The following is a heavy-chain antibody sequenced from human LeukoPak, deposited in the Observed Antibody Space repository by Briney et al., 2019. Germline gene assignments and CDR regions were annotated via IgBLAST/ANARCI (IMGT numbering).Heavy chain of an antibody. CDR3: ARNMGAPGDAFDI. D-gene: IGHD2/OR15-2a*01. CDR2: ISYSGSA. J-gene: IGHJ3*02. Sequence: PSETLSLACTVSRASISSYYWSWIRQPPGQRLEWIAYISYSGSATCNPSLKSRITISVDTSKNKFSLKLSSVTAADTAVYYCARNMGAPGDAFDIWGQGTVVTVSS. V-gene: IGHV4-59*01. CDR1: RASISSYY.